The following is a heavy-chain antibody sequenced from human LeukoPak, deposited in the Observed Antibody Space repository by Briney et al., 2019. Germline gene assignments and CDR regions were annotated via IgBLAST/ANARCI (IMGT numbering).Heavy chain of an antibody. J-gene: IGHJ4*02. D-gene: IGHD5-18*01. CDR1: GRSISSSSYY. Sequence: SETLTLTYTVSGRSISSSSYYWGRIRQPPGKGLDWIGSIYYSGSTYYNPSLRSRVTIAVDTCKIQFSLKLSSVTAADTAVYYCAGDSYGHRTPFDYWGQGTLVTVSS. V-gene: IGHV4-39*02. CDR2: IYYSGST. CDR3: AGDSYGHRTPFDY.